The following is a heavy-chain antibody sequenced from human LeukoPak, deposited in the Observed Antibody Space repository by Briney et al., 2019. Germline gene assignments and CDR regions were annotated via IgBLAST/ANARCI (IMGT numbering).Heavy chain of an antibody. V-gene: IGHV4-59*01. CDR1: GGSINNYY. D-gene: IGHD1-1*01. J-gene: IGHJ5*02. CDR3: ARGGFLDPFDP. CDR2: IHYSGST. Sequence: PSETLSLTCTVSGGSINNYYWGWIRQPPGKGLEWIGYIHYSGSTKYNPSLKSRVTISVDTSKNQFFLKLSSVIAADTAVYYCARGGFLDPFDPWGQGTLVIVSS.